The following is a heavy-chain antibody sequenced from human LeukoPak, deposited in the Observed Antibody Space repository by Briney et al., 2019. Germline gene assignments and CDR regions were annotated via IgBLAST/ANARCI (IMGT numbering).Heavy chain of an antibody. D-gene: IGHD3-10*01. Sequence: SETRSLTCAVYGGSFSGYYWSWIRQPPGKGLGWIGEINHSGSTNYNPSLQSRVNISVDTSKNQFSLKLSSVTAADTAVYYCASLRVLLWFGELLAYNWFDPWGQGTLVTVSS. J-gene: IGHJ5*02. CDR2: INHSGST. V-gene: IGHV4-34*01. CDR3: ASLRVLLWFGELLAYNWFDP. CDR1: GGSFSGYY.